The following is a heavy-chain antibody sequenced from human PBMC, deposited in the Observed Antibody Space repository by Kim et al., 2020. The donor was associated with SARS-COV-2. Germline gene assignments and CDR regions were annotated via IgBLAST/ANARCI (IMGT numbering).Heavy chain of an antibody. CDR2: ISTSGGST. V-gene: IGHV3-23*01. CDR3: AKSPRMPRGV. J-gene: IGHJ6*02. CDR1: GFTFSNFG. Sequence: GGSLRLSCAASGFTFSNFGMNWVRQAPGKGLEWVSGISTSGGSTYYVDSVKGRFTISRDNSKNTLYLQMNSLRAEDTAVYYCAKSPRMPRGVWGQGTTVTVSS. D-gene: IGHD2-2*01.